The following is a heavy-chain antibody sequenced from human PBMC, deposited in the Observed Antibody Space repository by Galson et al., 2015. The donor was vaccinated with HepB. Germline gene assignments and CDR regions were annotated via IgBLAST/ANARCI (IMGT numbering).Heavy chain of an antibody. Sequence: SLRLSCAASGFTFSNYALNWVRQASGKGPEWVGRIRSKGNYYAPLYVPSLKGRFTISRDDSKNMAYLHMRSLKTEDTAVYYCIRLGDLSGYSSRWGQGTLVTVSS. V-gene: IGHV3-73*01. J-gene: IGHJ4*02. CDR3: IRLGDLSGYSSR. CDR2: IRSKGNYYAP. CDR1: GFTFSNYA. D-gene: IGHD2-2*01.